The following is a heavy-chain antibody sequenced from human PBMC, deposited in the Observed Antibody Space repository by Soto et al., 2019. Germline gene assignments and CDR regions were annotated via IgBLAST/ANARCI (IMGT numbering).Heavy chain of an antibody. D-gene: IGHD3-3*01. V-gene: IGHV1-3*01. Sequence: ASVKVSCKASGYTFTSYAIHWVRQAPGQRLEWMGWINAGNGNTKYSEKFQGRVTLSRDTSASTAYMGLSSLISEDTAVYYCAKDFDYYYYAMDVWGQGTTVTVSS. CDR3: AKDFDYYYYAMDV. CDR1: GYTFTSYA. CDR2: INAGNGNT. J-gene: IGHJ6*02.